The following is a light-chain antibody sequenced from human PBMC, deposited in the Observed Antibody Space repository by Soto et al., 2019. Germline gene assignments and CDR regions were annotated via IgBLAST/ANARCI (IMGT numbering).Light chain of an antibody. CDR3: SSYRSSHIPFV. V-gene: IGLV2-14*03. Sequence: QSVLTQPASVSGSPGQSITISCTGTTSDIGGYYFVSWYQQHPGKAPKLIIYDVSHRPSGVSTRFSGFKSGNTASLIISGLLAEDDAEYYCSSYRSSHIPFVFVPGTKVTVL. CDR1: TSDIGGYYF. J-gene: IGLJ1*01. CDR2: DVS.